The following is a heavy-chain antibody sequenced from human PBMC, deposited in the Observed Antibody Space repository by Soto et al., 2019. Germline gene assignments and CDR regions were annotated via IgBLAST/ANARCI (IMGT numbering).Heavy chain of an antibody. J-gene: IGHJ6*02. CDR2: TYYRSKWYN. CDR1: GDSVSSNSAA. CDR3: ARDLLTGYYNVGNYYYGMDV. Sequence: SQTLSLTCAISGDSVSSNSAAWNWIRQSPSRGLEWLGRTYYRSKWYNDYAVSVKSRITINPDTSKNQFSLQLNSVTPEDTAVYYCARDLLTGYYNVGNYYYGMDVWGQGTTVTVSS. D-gene: IGHD3-9*01. V-gene: IGHV6-1*01.